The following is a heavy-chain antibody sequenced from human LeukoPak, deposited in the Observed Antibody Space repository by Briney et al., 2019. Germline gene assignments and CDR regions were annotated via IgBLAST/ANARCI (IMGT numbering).Heavy chain of an antibody. CDR3: ARISARVVPFDY. J-gene: IGHJ4*02. Sequence: TSETLSLTCTVSGGSISSGGYYWSWIRQHPGKGLEWIGYIYYSGSTYYNPSLKSRVTISVDTSKNQFSLKLSSVTAADTAVCYCARISARVVPFDYWGQGTLVTVSS. CDR2: IYYSGST. V-gene: IGHV4-31*03. CDR1: GGSISSGGYY. D-gene: IGHD2-15*01.